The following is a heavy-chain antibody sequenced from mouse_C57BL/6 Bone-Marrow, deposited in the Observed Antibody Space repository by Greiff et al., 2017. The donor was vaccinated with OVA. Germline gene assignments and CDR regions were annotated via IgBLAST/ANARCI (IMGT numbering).Heavy chain of an antibody. CDR3: ASAVFAY. J-gene: IGHJ3*01. CDR1: GYTFTSYW. CDR2: IDPSDSYT. V-gene: IGHV1-50*01. Sequence: VQLQQPGAELVKPGASVKLSCKASGYTFTSYWMQWVKQRPGQGLEWIGEIDPSDSYTNYNQKFKGKATLTVDTSSSTAYMQLNSLTSEDSAVYYCASAVFAYWGQGTLVTVSP.